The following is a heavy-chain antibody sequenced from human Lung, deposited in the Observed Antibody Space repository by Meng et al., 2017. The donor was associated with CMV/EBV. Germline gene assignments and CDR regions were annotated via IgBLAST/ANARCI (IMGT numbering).Heavy chain of an antibody. CDR3: ARCYDVWSSYYSQDHYYYYGMDV. J-gene: IGHJ6*02. CDR1: GYTFTSYG. D-gene: IGHD3-3*01. Sequence: ASXXVSXKASGYTFTSYGISWVRQATGQGLEWMGWMNPNSGNTGYAQKFQGRVTMTRNTSISTAYMELSSLRSEDTAVYYCARCYDVWSSYYSQDHYYYYGMDVXGQGXTVTVSS. V-gene: IGHV1-8*02. CDR2: MNPNSGNT.